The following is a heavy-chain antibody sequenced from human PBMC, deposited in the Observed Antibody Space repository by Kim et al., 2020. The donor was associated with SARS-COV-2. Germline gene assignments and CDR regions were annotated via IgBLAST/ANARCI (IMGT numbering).Heavy chain of an antibody. V-gene: IGHV1-69*13. D-gene: IGHD2-15*01. CDR3: AREALRYGYYYGMDV. J-gene: IGHJ6*02. Sequence: SVKVSCKASGGTFSSYAISWVRQAPGQGLEWMGGIIPIFGTANYAQKFQGRVTITADESTSTAYMELSSLRSEDTAVYYCAREALRYGYYYGMDVWGQGTTVTVSS. CDR1: GGTFSSYA. CDR2: IIPIFGTA.